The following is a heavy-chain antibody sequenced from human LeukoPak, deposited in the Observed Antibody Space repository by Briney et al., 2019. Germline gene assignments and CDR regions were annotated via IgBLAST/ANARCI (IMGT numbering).Heavy chain of an antibody. D-gene: IGHD3-22*01. CDR3: ARDDIKQHILDY. CDR1: GGSFSGHY. CDR2: INHSGST. J-gene: IGHJ4*02. V-gene: IGHV4-34*01. Sequence: SETLSLTCAVYGGSFSGHYWSWIRQPPGKGLEWIGEINHSGSTNYNPSLKSRVTISVDTSKNQFSLKLSSVTAADTAVYYCARDDIKQHILDYWGQGTLVTVSS.